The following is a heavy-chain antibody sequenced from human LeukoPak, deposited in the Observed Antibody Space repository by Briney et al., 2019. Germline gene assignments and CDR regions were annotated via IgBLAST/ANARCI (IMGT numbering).Heavy chain of an antibody. CDR2: ISSSGSTI. D-gene: IGHD3-22*01. J-gene: IGHJ6*03. Sequence: GGSLRLSCAASGFTFSSYEMNWVRQAPGKGLEWGSYISSSGSTIYYADSVKGRFTISRDNAKNSLYLQMNSLRAEDTAVYYCARDERMESSGYPGYYYYYMDVWGKGTTVTISS. CDR1: GFTFSSYE. V-gene: IGHV3-48*03. CDR3: ARDERMESSGYPGYYYYYMDV.